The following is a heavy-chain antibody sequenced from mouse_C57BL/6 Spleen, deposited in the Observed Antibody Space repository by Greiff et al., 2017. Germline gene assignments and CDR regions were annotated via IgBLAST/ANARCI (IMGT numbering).Heavy chain of an antibody. J-gene: IGHJ4*01. CDR1: GYTFTSYW. D-gene: IGHD2-5*01. Sequence: QVQLQQPGTELVKPGASVKLSCKASGYTFTSYWMHWVKQRPGQGLEWIGNINPSNGGTNYNEKFKSKATLTVDKSSSTAYMQLSSLTSKDSAVYYCARWNYYSSLMDYWGQGTSVTVSS. CDR3: ARWNYYSSLMDY. CDR2: INPSNGGT. V-gene: IGHV1-53*01.